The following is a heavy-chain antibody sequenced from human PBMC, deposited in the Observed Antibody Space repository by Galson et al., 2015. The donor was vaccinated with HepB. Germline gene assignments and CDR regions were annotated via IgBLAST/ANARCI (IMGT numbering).Heavy chain of an antibody. V-gene: IGHV1-46*01. Sequence: SLKLSCKASGYTFTNYYIHWVRQAPGQGLEWMGVVNPSGGSTSYAQKFQGRVTLTSDTSTSTVYMELNSLRSEDTAVYYCARDLGSHSPFGSGYWGQGTLVTVSS. J-gene: IGHJ4*02. CDR2: VNPSGGST. CDR1: GYTFTNYY. CDR3: ARDLGSHSPFGSGY. D-gene: IGHD3-16*01.